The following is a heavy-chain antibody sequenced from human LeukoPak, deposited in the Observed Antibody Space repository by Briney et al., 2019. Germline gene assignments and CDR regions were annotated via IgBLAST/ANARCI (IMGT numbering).Heavy chain of an antibody. V-gene: IGHV3-23*01. D-gene: IGHD5-12*01. CDR3: AKDLGQRWLQSDAFDI. Sequence: GGSLRLSCAASGFTFAGYTMNWVRQAPGKGLEWVSGIGGSGGSTFYADSVTGRFTISRDNSKNTLYLQINSLRAEDTAVYYCAKDLGQRWLQSDAFDIWGQGTMVTASS. CDR2: IGGSGGST. CDR1: GFTFAGYT. J-gene: IGHJ3*02.